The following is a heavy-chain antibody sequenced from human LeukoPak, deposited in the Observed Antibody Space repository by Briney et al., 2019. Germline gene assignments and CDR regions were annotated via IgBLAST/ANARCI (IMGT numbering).Heavy chain of an antibody. CDR1: GFTFSSYA. V-gene: IGHV3-30-3*01. J-gene: IGHJ4*02. D-gene: IGHD3-10*01. CDR2: ISYDGSNK. Sequence: GGSLRLSCAASGFTFSSYAMHWVRQAPGKGLEWVAVISYDGSNKYYADSVKGRFTISRDNSKNTLYLQMNSLRAEDTAVYYCARDGGYSTTYYFDYWGQGTLVTVSS. CDR3: ARDGGYSTTYYFDY.